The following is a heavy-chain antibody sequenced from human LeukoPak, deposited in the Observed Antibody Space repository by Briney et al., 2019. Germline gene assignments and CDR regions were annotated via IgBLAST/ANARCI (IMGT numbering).Heavy chain of an antibody. J-gene: IGHJ6*03. CDR2: IYTSGST. CDR1: GFTVSTNS. Sequence: GGSLRLSCTVSGFTVSTNSMSWVRQAPGKGLEWVSFIYTSGSTHNSDSVKGRFTISRDSSKNTLYLQMNSLRAEDTAVYYCARGRNGDFWRNYYYYMDVWGKGTTVTISS. CDR3: ARGRNGDFWRNYYYYMDV. V-gene: IGHV3-53*01. D-gene: IGHD4-17*01.